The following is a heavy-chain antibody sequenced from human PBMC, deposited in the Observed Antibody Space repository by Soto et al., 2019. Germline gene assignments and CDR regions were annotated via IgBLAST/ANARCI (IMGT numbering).Heavy chain of an antibody. CDR3: ARDQGLWFGELMSDAFDL. Sequence: RASVKVSCKASGYTFTSYAMHWVRQAPGQRLEWMGWINAGNGNTKYSQKFQGRVTITRDTSASTAYMELSSLRSEDTAVYYCARDQGLWFGELMSDAFDLWGQGTMVTVSS. CDR2: INAGNGNT. V-gene: IGHV1-3*01. CDR1: GYTFTSYA. D-gene: IGHD3-10*01. J-gene: IGHJ3*01.